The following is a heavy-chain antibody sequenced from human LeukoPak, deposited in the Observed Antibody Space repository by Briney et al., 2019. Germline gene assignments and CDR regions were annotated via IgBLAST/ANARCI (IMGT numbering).Heavy chain of an antibody. CDR3: AKEPHYYGSGNYYYYFDC. CDR1: GFTLSNYA. D-gene: IGHD3-10*01. J-gene: IGHJ4*02. V-gene: IGHV3-30*18. Sequence: HPGGSLRLSCAASGFTLSNYAMHWVRQAPGKGVEWVAVISYDGSNKYYTDSVKGRFTISRDNSKNTLYLQMDGLRAEDTAVYYCAKEPHYYGSGNYYYYFDCWGQGTLVTVSS. CDR2: ISYDGSNK.